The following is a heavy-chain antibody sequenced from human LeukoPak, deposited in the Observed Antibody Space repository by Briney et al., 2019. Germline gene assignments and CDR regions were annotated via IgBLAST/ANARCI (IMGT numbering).Heavy chain of an antibody. Sequence: GGSLRLSCAASGFTVSSNYMSWVRQAPGRGLEWVSVIYSGGSTYYADSVKGRFTISRDNSKNTLYLQMNSLRAEDTAVYYCAKTRKYSSGWLYYFDYWGQGTLVTVSS. CDR3: AKTRKYSSGWLYYFDY. CDR1: GFTVSSNY. J-gene: IGHJ4*02. CDR2: IYSGGST. V-gene: IGHV3-66*01. D-gene: IGHD6-19*01.